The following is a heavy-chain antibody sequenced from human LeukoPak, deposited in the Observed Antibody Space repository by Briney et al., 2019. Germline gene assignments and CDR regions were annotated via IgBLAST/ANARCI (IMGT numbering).Heavy chain of an antibody. D-gene: IGHD2-2*01. CDR2: ISAYNGNT. CDR1: GYTFTSYG. CDR3: ARQIVVVPAASYDAFDI. V-gene: IGHV1-18*01. J-gene: IGHJ3*02. Sequence: ASVKVCCKASGYTFTSYGISWVRQAPGQGLEWMGWISAYNGNTNYAQKLQGRVTMTTDTSTSTAYMELRSLRSDDTAVYYCARQIVVVPAASYDAFDIWGQGTMVTVSS.